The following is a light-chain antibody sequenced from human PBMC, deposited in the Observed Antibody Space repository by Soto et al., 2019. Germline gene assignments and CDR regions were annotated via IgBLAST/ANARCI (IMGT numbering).Light chain of an antibody. V-gene: IGKV1-6*01. CDR3: LHDYNYPYT. CDR1: QGIRND. Sequence: AIQMTQFPSSLSASVGDRVTITCRASQGIRNDLGWYQQKSGRAPKVLIFGASTLQSGVPSRFSGSGSGTDLTLNISSLQPEDFSTYYCLHDYNYPYTFGQGTKVDTK. CDR2: GAS. J-gene: IGKJ2*01.